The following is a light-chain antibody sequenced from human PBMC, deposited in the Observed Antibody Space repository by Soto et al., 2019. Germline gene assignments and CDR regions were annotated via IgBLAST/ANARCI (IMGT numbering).Light chain of an antibody. CDR3: NSYTSSSTYV. Sequence: QSVLTQPASVSGSPGQSITISCTGTSSDVVVFNYVSWYQQHPGKAPKFMIYDVTNRPSGVSYRFSGSKSGNTASLTISGLQAEDEADYYCNSYTSSSTYVFGTG. J-gene: IGLJ1*01. CDR2: DVT. CDR1: SSDVVVFNY. V-gene: IGLV2-14*03.